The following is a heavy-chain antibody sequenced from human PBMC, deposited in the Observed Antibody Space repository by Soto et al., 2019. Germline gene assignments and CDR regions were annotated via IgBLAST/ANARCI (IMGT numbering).Heavy chain of an antibody. V-gene: IGHV3-9*01. D-gene: IGHD3-3*01. CDR2: ITWNSRVL. CDR1: GLNFNDFA. CDR3: AKGRSDFWSPYYFDS. Sequence: PXGSLRLNCEGTGLNFNDFAMHWVRQAPGKGLEWVSGITWNSRVLSYADSVKGRFTISRDNARNSLYLQMDSLRDEDTALYYCAKGRSDFWSPYYFDSWGQGTLVTVSS. J-gene: IGHJ4*02.